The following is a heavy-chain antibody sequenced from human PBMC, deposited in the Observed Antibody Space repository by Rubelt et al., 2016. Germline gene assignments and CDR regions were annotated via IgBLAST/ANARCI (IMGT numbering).Heavy chain of an antibody. D-gene: IGHD6-6*01. J-gene: IGHJ4*02. CDR3: ARTPLNVPYSSSSFDY. CDR2: ISSSSSTI. Sequence: EVQLVESWGGLVQPGGSLKLSCAASGFTFSSYSMNWVRQAPGKGLEWVSYISSSSSTIYYADSVKGRFTISRDNAKNSLYLQMNSLRDEDTAVYYCARTPLNVPYSSSSFDYWGQGTLVTVSS. CDR1: GFTFSSYS. V-gene: IGHV3-48*02.